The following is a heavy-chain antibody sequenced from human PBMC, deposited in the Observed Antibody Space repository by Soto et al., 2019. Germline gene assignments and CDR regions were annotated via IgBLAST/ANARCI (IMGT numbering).Heavy chain of an antibody. D-gene: IGHD1-26*01. V-gene: IGHV1-3*01. CDR3: ARGPQSGNYFLSYFDY. CDR2: INVGNGNT. Sequence: QVQLVQSGAEVKKPGASVKASCKASGYTFTNYAIHWVRQAPGQRLEWMGWINVGNGNTKYSQKFQGRGTITRDTSASATDMDLSRLRSEDTAVYYCARGPQSGNYFLSYFDYWGQGTLVTVSS. CDR1: GYTFTNYA. J-gene: IGHJ4*02.